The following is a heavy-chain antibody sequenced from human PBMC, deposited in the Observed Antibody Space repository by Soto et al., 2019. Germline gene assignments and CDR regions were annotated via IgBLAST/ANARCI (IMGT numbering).Heavy chain of an antibody. CDR2: ITWNGGSI. J-gene: IGHJ3*02. Sequence: EVQLVESGGGLVQPGRSLRLSCAASGFTFNDYAMHWVRQAPGKGLEWVSGITWNGGSIAYADSVKGRFTISRDNAKNSRYLQMNSPRAEQMTLFYFANDVVSSSANDSSGYHFKSAFDIWGQGAMVTVSS. CDR1: GFTFNDYA. CDR3: ANDVVSSSANDSSGYHFKSAFDI. D-gene: IGHD3-22*01. V-gene: IGHV3-9*03.